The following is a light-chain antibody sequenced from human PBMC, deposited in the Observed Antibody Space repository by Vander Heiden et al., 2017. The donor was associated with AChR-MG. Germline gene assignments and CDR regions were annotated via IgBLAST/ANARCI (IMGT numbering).Light chain of an antibody. CDR3: SSSTTFNTWL. V-gene: IGLV2-14*01. CDR1: VRAVGGHDS. Sequence: QSALTQPASVYGSPGQSITIPRPGTVRAVGGHDSVAWYPQRPGKAHQLIPYDVTQRPSGVSDRFSGSQSGDTASLTISGLLADDDATYYCSSSTTFNTWLFGGGTKLTVL. J-gene: IGLJ3*02. CDR2: DVT.